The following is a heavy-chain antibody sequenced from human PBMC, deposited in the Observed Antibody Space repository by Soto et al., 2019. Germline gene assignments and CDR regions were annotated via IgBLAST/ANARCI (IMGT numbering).Heavy chain of an antibody. CDR1: GGSISSGDYY. V-gene: IGHV4-30-4*01. CDR3: VRVGGFGATTIDS. CDR2: IYYSGST. D-gene: IGHD3-10*01. Sequence: PSETLSLTCTVSGGSISSGDYYWSWIRQPPGKGLEWIGYIYYSGSTYYNPSLKSRVTISVDTSKNQFSLKLSSVTAADTAVYYCVRVGGFGATTIDSWGQGTLVTVS. J-gene: IGHJ4*02.